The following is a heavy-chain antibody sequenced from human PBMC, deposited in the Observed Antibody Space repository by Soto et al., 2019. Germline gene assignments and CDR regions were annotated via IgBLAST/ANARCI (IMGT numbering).Heavy chain of an antibody. D-gene: IGHD4-17*01. Sequence: QVHLVQSGAEVKKPGPSVKVSCKASGGTVGSYTISWVRQAPGQGLEWMGRIIPIVGIVNYAQKFQGRVTITADYSTSTAYMELSSLRSDDTAIYYCAKAGDYGDYEDWIDPWGQGTLVTVSS. CDR1: GGTVGSYT. V-gene: IGHV1-69*02. CDR3: AKAGDYGDYEDWIDP. CDR2: IIPIVGIV. J-gene: IGHJ5*02.